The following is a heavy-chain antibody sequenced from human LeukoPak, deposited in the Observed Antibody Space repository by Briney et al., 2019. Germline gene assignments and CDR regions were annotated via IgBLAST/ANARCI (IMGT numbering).Heavy chain of an antibody. CDR1: GFSFSGYW. CDR2: IQEDGGEK. V-gene: IGHV3-7*01. J-gene: IGHJ4*02. CDR3: ATGSGFIADCGGDCYYPLGYFDY. Sequence: GGSLRLSCAASGFSFSGYWMSWVRQAPGKGLEWVANIQEDGGEKYYVDSVKGRFVISRDNAKNSVYLQMNSLRVEDTAVYFCATGSGFIADCGGDCYYPLGYFDYWGQGSLVTVSS. D-gene: IGHD2-21*02.